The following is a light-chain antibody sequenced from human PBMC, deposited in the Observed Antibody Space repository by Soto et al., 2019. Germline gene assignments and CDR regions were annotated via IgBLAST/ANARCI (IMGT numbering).Light chain of an antibody. CDR1: SSDVGGYNY. Sequence: QSARTQPASVSVSPGQSITISCTGTSSDVGGYNYVSWYQHHPGKAPKLMIFDVSNRPSGVSNRFSGSKSGNTASLTISGLQPEDEADYYCSSYTTSNTRQIVFGTGTKVTV. J-gene: IGLJ1*01. V-gene: IGLV2-14*03. CDR3: SSYTTSNTRQIV. CDR2: DVS.